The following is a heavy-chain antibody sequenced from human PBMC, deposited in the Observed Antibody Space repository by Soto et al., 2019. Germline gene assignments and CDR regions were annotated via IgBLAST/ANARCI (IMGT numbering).Heavy chain of an antibody. Sequence: SVKVTCKSSVLTIKISVVACVQQARRHRLEWIGWIVAGSGNTNYAQRFQGRVTITTDMSTSTAYMELRSLRSDDTAMYYCARNPSSSLIYSSPYPNLFDPWGQGTLVTVSS. D-gene: IGHD6-13*01. V-gene: IGHV1-58*01. CDR2: IVAGSGNT. CDR3: ARNPSSSLIYSSPYPNLFDP. J-gene: IGHJ5*01. CDR1: VLTIKISV.